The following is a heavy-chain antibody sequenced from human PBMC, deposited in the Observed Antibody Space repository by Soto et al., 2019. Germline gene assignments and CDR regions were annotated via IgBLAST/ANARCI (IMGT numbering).Heavy chain of an antibody. CDR2: IYHSGST. CDR1: GGSISSGGYS. CDR3: VRHAPYRSGWANRNDY. V-gene: IGHV4-30-2*01. J-gene: IGHJ4*02. Sequence: SETLSLTCAVSGGSISSGGYSWSWIRQPPGKGLEWIGYIYHSGSTYYNPSLKSRVTISVDRSNNQFSLKLSSVTAADTALYYCVRHAPYRSGWANRNDYWGQGTLVTVSS. D-gene: IGHD6-19*01.